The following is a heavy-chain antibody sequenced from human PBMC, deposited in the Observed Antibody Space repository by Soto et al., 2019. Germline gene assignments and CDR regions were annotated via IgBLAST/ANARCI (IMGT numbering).Heavy chain of an antibody. CDR1: GFTFSSYA. V-gene: IGHV3-23*01. Sequence: LRLSCAASGFTFSSYAMSWVRQAPGKGLEWVSAISGSGGSTYYADSVKDRFTISRDNSKNTLYLQMSSLRAEDTALYYCAKRTFIAVAGTLDYWGQGTLVTVSS. D-gene: IGHD6-19*01. CDR3: AKRTFIAVAGTLDY. J-gene: IGHJ4*02. CDR2: ISGSGGST.